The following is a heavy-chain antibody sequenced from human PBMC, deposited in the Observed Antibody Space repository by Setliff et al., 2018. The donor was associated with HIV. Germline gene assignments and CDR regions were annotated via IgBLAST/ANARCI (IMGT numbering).Heavy chain of an antibody. Sequence: GGSLRLSCAASGFTFDDFAMHWVRQAPGKGLERVSRISWDGGNTYYADSVKGRFTISRDNSKNSLYLQMNSLRAEDTAVYYCSTVAAGDAFDIWGQGTMVTVS. CDR3: STVAAGDAFDI. V-gene: IGHV3-43D*03. CDR2: ISWDGGNT. CDR1: GFTFDDFA. D-gene: IGHD6-19*01. J-gene: IGHJ3*02.